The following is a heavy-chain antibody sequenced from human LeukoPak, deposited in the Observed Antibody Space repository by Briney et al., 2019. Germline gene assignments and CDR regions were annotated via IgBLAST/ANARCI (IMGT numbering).Heavy chain of an antibody. CDR1: GGSISSGGYY. CDR3: ARASVYCSSTSCSDY. CDR2: IYYSGST. V-gene: IGHV4-31*03. D-gene: IGHD2-2*01. Sequence: SETLSLTCTVSGGSISSGGYYWSWIRQHPGKGLEWIGYIYYSGSTYYNPSLKSRVTISVNTSKNQFSLKLSSVTAADTAVYYCARASVYCSSTSCSDYWGQGTLVTVSS. J-gene: IGHJ4*02.